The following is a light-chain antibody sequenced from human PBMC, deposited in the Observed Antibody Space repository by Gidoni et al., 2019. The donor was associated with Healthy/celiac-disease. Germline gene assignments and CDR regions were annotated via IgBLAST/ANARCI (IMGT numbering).Light chain of an antibody. CDR1: QGLSCY. J-gene: IGKJ3*01. CDR3: QQLNSYPRFT. Sequence: IQLIPSPSFLSASVGDRVTITFLASQGLSCYLAWYQQKPGNAPKLLIDAASTLQIGVPSRFSGSGSGTEFTLTISSLQPEDFATYYCQQLNSYPRFTFGPGTKVDIK. V-gene: IGKV1-9*01. CDR2: AAS.